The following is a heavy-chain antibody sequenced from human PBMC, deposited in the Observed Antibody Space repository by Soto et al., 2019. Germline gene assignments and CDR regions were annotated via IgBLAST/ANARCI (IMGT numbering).Heavy chain of an antibody. J-gene: IGHJ5*02. CDR2: INYSGST. V-gene: IGHV4-34*01. CDR1: GGSFSGYY. Sequence: SETLSLTCAVYGGSFSGYYWSWIRQPPGKGLEWIGEINYSGSTNYNPSLKSRVTISVDTSKNQSSLKLSSVTAADTAVYYCARLVGGAAGSHGRWFDPWGQGTLVTVSS. D-gene: IGHD6-13*01. CDR3: ARLVGGAAGSHGRWFDP.